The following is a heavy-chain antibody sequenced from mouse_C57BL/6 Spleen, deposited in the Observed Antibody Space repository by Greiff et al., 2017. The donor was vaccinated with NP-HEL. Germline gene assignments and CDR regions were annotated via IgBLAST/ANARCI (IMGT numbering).Heavy chain of an antibody. CDR1: GYTFTDYE. D-gene: IGHD2-12*01. CDR2: IDPETGGT. V-gene: IGHV1-15*01. J-gene: IGHJ3*01. CDR3: TRGAYYSFFAY. Sequence: QVQLQQSGAELVRPGASVTLSCKASGYTFTDYEMHWVKQTPVHGLEWIGAIDPETGGTAYNQKFKGKAILTADKSSSTAYMELRSLTSEDSAVYYCTRGAYYSFFAYWGQGTLVTVSA.